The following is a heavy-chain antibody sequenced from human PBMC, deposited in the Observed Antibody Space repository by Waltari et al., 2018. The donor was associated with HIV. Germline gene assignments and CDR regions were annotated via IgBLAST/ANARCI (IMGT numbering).Heavy chain of an antibody. CDR2: MYVAGKP. Sequence: QGAGPGLVMPSATLSLPGHVYAVSIRGYDCSWIRQNVSRNGNVQNKLVWLGRMYVAGKPDYSGSLKPRATSSMDTSKNTVSLTLKAVTAADAAMYYCVRSTFMGVMPSDWFSPWGPGTLATVSS. J-gene: IGHJ5*02. CDR1: AVSIRGYD. CDR3: VRSTFMGVMPSDWFSP. V-gene: IGHV4-4*07. D-gene: IGHD3-16*01.